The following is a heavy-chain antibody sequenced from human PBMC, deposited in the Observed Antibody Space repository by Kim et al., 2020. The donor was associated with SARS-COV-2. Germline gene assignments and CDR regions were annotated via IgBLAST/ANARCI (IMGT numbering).Heavy chain of an antibody. D-gene: IGHD3-22*01. CDR3: ARQTLGGYYYDSSGSPGDAFDI. J-gene: IGHJ3*02. V-gene: IGHV4-39*01. Sequence: SETLSLTCTVSGGSISSSSYYWGWIRQPPGKGLEWIGSIYYSGSTYYNPSLKSRVTISVDTSKNQFYLKLSSVTAADTAVYYCARQTLGGYYYDSSGSPGDAFDIWGQGTMVTVSS. CDR1: GGSISSSSYY. CDR2: IYYSGST.